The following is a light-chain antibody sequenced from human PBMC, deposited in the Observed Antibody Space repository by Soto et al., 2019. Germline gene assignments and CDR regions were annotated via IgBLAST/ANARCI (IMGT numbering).Light chain of an antibody. CDR2: KAS. V-gene: IGKV1-5*03. CDR1: QTISSW. J-gene: IGKJ4*02. Sequence: IQMTKSPSPLSGSLGDRVTITCQASQTISSWLAWCQQKPGKAPKLLIYKASSLESGVPSRFSGSRSGTEYTLTIISLQPDDVATNYCQQHNSYSHTLGEGTKVDI. CDR3: QQHNSYSHT.